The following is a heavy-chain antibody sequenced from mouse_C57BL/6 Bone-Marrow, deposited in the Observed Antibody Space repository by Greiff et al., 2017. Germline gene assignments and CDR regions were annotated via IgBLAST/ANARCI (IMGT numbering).Heavy chain of an antibody. D-gene: IGHD1-1*01. Sequence: VQLQQSGPELVKPGASVKLSCKASGYTFTSYDINWVKQRPGQGLEWIGWIYPRDGSTKYNEKLKGKATLTVDTSSSTAYMELHSLTSEDSAVYFGARLEFDGSSGDWYFDVWGTGTTVTVSS. V-gene: IGHV1-85*01. J-gene: IGHJ1*03. CDR2: IYPRDGST. CDR1: GYTFTSYD. CDR3: ARLEFDGSSGDWYFDV.